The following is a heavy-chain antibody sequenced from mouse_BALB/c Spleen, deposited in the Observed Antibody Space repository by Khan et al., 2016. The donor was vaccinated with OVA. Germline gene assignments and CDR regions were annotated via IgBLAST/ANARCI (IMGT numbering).Heavy chain of an antibody. CDR1: GFSLTSYG. CDR2: IWGDGST. J-gene: IGHJ4*01. CDR3: AKWVNSYYAMDY. V-gene: IGHV2-3*01. D-gene: IGHD1-3*01. Sequence: VKLVESGPGLVAPSQSLSITCTVSGFSLTSYGVNWVRQPPGKGLEWLGVIWGDGSTNSHSTLKSRLSISKDNSKSQVFLKLNSLQTDDTATYYCAKWVNSYYAMDYWGQGTSVTVSS.